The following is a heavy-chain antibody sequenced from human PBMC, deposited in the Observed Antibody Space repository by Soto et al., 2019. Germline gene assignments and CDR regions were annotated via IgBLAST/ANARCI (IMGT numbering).Heavy chain of an antibody. CDR2: IWYDGSNK. Sequence: GGSLRLSCAASGFTFSSYGMHWVRQAPGKGLEWVAVIWYDGSNKYYADTVKGRFTISRDNSKNTLYLQMNSLRAEDTAVYYCARENSSGWYVFSHWGQGTLVTVSS. CDR1: GFTFSSYG. V-gene: IGHV3-33*01. D-gene: IGHD6-19*01. CDR3: ARENSSGWYVFSH. J-gene: IGHJ4*02.